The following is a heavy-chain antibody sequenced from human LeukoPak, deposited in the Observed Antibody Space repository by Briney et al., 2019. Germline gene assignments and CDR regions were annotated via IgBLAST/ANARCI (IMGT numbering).Heavy chain of an antibody. D-gene: IGHD6-6*01. V-gene: IGHV4-34*01. CDR3: AIAARRRTYYYYYGMDV. Sequence: SETLSLTCDVYGGSFSGYYWSWIRQPPGKGLEWIGEINHSGSTNYNPSLKSRVTISVDTSKNQFSLKLCSVTAADTAVYYCAIAARRRTYYYYYGMDVWGQGTTVTVSS. CDR1: GGSFSGYY. CDR2: INHSGST. J-gene: IGHJ6*02.